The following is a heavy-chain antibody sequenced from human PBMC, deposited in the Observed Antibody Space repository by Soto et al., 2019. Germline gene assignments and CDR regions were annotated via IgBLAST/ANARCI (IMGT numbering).Heavy chain of an antibody. CDR3: ARAVTTGSDNWFGP. V-gene: IGHV1-18*04. CDR2: ISAYNGNT. J-gene: IGHJ5*02. CDR1: GYTFTSYG. D-gene: IGHD4-17*01. Sequence: QVQLVQSGAEVKKPGASVKVSCKASGYTFTSYGISWVRQAHGQGLEWMGWISAYNGNTNYANKLKGRVTMTTDTSVNTAYMELSSLRSDDTAVYYCARAVTTGSDNWFGPWGQGTLVTVSS.